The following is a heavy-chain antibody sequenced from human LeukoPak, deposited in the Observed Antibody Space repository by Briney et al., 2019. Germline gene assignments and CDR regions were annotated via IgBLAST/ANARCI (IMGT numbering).Heavy chain of an antibody. D-gene: IGHD3-10*01. Sequence: SETLSLTCTVSGGSITSYFWNWIRQPPGEGLEWIGYSHYSAGTDYNPSLKSRVTISLDTSTNQISLKLSSVTAADTAVYYCARFYGSGSRYFDSWGQGTLVTVSS. J-gene: IGHJ4*02. CDR3: ARFYGSGSRYFDS. CDR1: GGSITSYF. CDR2: SHYSAGT. V-gene: IGHV4-59*08.